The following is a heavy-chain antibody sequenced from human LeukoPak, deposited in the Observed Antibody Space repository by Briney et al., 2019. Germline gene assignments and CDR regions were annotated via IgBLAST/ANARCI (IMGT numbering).Heavy chain of an antibody. CDR3: ASDRIEVDAFDI. Sequence: PSQTLSLTCTVSGGSISSGSYFWSWTRQPAGKGLEWIGRIYTSGSTNYNPSLKSRVTISVDTSKNQFSLKLSSVTAADTAVYYCASDRIEVDAFDIWGQGTMVTVSS. D-gene: IGHD2-15*01. CDR1: GGSISSGSYF. V-gene: IGHV4-61*02. CDR2: IYTSGST. J-gene: IGHJ3*02.